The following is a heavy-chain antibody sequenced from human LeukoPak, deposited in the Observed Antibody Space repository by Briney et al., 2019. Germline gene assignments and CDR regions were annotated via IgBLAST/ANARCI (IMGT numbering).Heavy chain of an antibody. CDR1: GFTFGSYA. Sequence: GGSLRLSCAASGFTFGSYAMSWVRQAPGKGLEWVSAISGSGGSTYYADSVKGRFTISRDNSKNTLYLQMNSLRAEDTAVYYCAKSRYSSSWWTNFDYWGQGTLVTVSS. D-gene: IGHD6-13*01. CDR2: ISGSGGST. V-gene: IGHV3-23*01. J-gene: IGHJ4*02. CDR3: AKSRYSSSWWTNFDY.